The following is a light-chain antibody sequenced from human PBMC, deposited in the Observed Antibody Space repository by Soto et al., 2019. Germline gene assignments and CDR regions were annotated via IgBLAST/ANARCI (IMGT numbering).Light chain of an antibody. Sequence: QSVLTQPASVSGSPGQSITITCTGTSSDVGSYNYVSWYQQHPGKAPKLMIFEVSNRPSGVSNRFSGSKSGNTASLTISGLPAEDEADYYCSSYTSSSSDVFGTGTKVTVL. CDR2: EVS. V-gene: IGLV2-14*01. CDR3: SSYTSSSSDV. J-gene: IGLJ1*01. CDR1: SSDVGSYNY.